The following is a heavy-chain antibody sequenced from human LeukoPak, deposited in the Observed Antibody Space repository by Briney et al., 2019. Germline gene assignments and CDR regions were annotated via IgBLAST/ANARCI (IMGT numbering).Heavy chain of an antibody. CDR3: AKGLSPDY. Sequence: GGSLLLSCAASGFTFSNYGMHWVRQAPGKGLEWVAVISYDGSNKYYADSVKGRFTISRDNSKNTLYLQMNSLRAEDTAVYYCAKGLSPDYWGQGTLVTVSS. CDR1: GFTFSNYG. D-gene: IGHD3-16*02. CDR2: ISYDGSNK. J-gene: IGHJ4*02. V-gene: IGHV3-30*18.